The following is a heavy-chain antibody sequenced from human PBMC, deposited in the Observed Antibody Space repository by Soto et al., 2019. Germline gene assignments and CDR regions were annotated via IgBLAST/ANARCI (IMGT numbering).Heavy chain of an antibody. Sequence: SETLSLTCAVYGGSFSGYYWSWIRQPPGKGLEWIGEINHSGSTNYNPSLKSRVTISVDTSKNQFSLKLSSVTAADTAVYYCARRDAYDYVWGSYRPNWFDPWGQGTLVTSPQ. CDR2: INHSGST. CDR1: GGSFSGYY. D-gene: IGHD3-16*02. J-gene: IGHJ5*02. V-gene: IGHV4-34*01. CDR3: ARRDAYDYVWGSYRPNWFDP.